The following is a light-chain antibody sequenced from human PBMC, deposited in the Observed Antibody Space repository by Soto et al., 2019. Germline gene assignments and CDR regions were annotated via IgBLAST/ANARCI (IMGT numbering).Light chain of an antibody. Sequence: IVLTQSPATLSLSPGERATLSCRASQSVSSYLAWYQQKGGQAPRLLIYVASSRAPGIPARFSGSGSGTVFTLTISSLGLEALAVYYWKPPCLWPIFAGGTKLEI. J-gene: IGKJ4*01. V-gene: IGKV3-11*01. CDR3: KPPCLWPI. CDR1: QSVSSY. CDR2: VAS.